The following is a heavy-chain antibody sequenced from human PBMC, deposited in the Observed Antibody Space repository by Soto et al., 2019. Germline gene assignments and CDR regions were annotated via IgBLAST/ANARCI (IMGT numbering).Heavy chain of an antibody. V-gene: IGHV4-39*01. J-gene: IGHJ4*02. CDR1: GGSISSSSYY. Sequence: PSETLSLTCTVSGGSISSSSYYWGWIRQPPGKGLEWIGSIYYSGSTYYNPSLKSRVTISVDTSKNQFSLKLSSVTAADTAVYYCASSPRGSYFDYWGQGTLVT. CDR2: IYYSGST. D-gene: IGHD1-26*01. CDR3: ASSPRGSYFDY.